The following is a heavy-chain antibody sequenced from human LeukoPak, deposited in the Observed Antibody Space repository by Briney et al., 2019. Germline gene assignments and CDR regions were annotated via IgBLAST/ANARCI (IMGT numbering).Heavy chain of an antibody. J-gene: IGHJ1*01. CDR2: ISANNGNR. Sequence: ASVKVSCKASGYTFTNYGISWVRQAPGQGLEWMGWISANNGNRNYAQKLQDRVTMTTDTSTTTAYMELRSLRSDDTAVYYCARVRRIAAAGAEYFQHWGQGTLVTVSS. CDR3: ARVRRIAAAGAEYFQH. V-gene: IGHV1-18*01. CDR1: GYTFTNYG. D-gene: IGHD6-13*01.